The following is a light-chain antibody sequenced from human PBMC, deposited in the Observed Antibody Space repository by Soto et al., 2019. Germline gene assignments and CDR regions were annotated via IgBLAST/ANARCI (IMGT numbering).Light chain of an antibody. V-gene: IGKV3-20*01. CDR3: QQYGSSPRT. J-gene: IGKJ1*01. Sequence: EIVLTQSPGTLSLSPGERATLSCRASQSVSSSYLAWYQQKPGQAPRLLIYGASSRATGFPDRFSGSGSGTDFTLTIRRLEPEDFAVYYCQQYGSSPRTFGQGTKVEIK. CDR1: QSVSSSY. CDR2: GAS.